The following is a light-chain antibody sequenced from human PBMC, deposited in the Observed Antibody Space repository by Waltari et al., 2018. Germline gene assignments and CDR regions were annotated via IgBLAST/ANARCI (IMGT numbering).Light chain of an antibody. CDR2: WAS. J-gene: IGKJ3*01. Sequence: DIVMTQSPASLAVSLGERATINCKSSQSVLSSSNNKNYLGWYLQKPGQPPKVLFNWASTRESGVPDRIRCSGSRRDFTLTISGLQTDDVAVYYCQQYLATPFTFGPGTSVNIK. CDR1: QSVLSSSNNKNY. V-gene: IGKV4-1*01. CDR3: QQYLATPFT.